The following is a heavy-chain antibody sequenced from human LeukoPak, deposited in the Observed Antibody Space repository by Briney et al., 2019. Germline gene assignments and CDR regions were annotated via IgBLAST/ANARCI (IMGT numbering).Heavy chain of an antibody. Sequence: TGGSLRLSCAASGFTFSTNGMNWVRQAPGKGLVWVAAISYDGSKKYYADSVKGRFTISRDNSKNTLYFEMNSLRAEDTAVYYCASGLPLPFDYWGQGTLVTVSS. J-gene: IGHJ4*02. CDR2: ISYDGSKK. D-gene: IGHD5-12*01. V-gene: IGHV3-30*03. CDR1: GFTFSTNG. CDR3: ASGLPLPFDY.